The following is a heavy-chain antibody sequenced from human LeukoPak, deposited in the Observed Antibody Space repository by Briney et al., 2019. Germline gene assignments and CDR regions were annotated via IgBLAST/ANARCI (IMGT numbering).Heavy chain of an antibody. CDR3: AKGGSSHPIDAFDI. D-gene: IGHD6-13*01. CDR1: GFIFSTYG. CDR2: ISYDGSYK. V-gene: IGHV3-30*18. Sequence: GGSLRLSCAASGFIFSTYGMHWVRQAPDKGLEWVAVISYDGSYKYYADSVKGRFTISRDNSKNTMYLQMNSLRAEDTAVYYCAKGGSSHPIDAFDIWGQGTMVTVSS. J-gene: IGHJ3*02.